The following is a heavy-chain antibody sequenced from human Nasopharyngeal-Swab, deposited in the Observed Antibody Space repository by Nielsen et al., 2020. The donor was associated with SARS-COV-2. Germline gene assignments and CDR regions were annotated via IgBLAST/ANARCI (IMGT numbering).Heavy chain of an antibody. V-gene: IGHV4-31*03. CDR2: IYYSGST. D-gene: IGHD7-27*01. CDR3: ARDSLTGDFFDY. J-gene: IGHJ4*02. CDR1: GGSISSGGYY. Sequence: SETLSLTCTVSGGSISSGGYYWSWIRQHPGKGLEWIGYIYYSGSTYYNPSLKSRVTISVGTSKNQFSLKLSSVTAADTAVYYCARDSLTGDFFDYWGQGTLVTVSS.